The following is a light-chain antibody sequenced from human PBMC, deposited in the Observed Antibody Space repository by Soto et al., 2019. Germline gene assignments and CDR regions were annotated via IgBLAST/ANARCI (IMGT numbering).Light chain of an antibody. Sequence: EIVMTQSPATLSVSPGERATLSCRASQSVSSNLAWYQQKPGQAPRLLIYGASTRATGIPARFSGSGSGTEFTLTISSLQSEDFAVYYCQQYHNWPPFTFGPGNKVDI. CDR2: GAS. CDR1: QSVSSN. V-gene: IGKV3-15*01. J-gene: IGKJ3*01. CDR3: QQYHNWPPFT.